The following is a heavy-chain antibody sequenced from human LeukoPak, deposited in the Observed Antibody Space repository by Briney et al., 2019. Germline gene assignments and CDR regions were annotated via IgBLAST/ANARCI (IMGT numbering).Heavy chain of an antibody. CDR2: IYSGGST. Sequence: GGSLRLSCAASGFTVSSNYMSWVRQAPGKGLEWVSVIYSGGSTYYADSVKGRFTISRDNSKNTLYLQMNSLRAEDTAVYYCASADTAMVLLYYFDYWGQGTLVTVSS. V-gene: IGHV3-66*01. CDR1: GFTVSSNY. D-gene: IGHD5-18*01. J-gene: IGHJ4*02. CDR3: ASADTAMVLLYYFDY.